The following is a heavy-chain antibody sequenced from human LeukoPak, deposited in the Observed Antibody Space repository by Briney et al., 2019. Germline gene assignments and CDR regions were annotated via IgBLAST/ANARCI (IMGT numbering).Heavy chain of an antibody. J-gene: IGHJ6*02. Sequence: ASVKVSCKASGYTFTGYYMHWVRQATGQGLEWMGWMNPNSGNTGYAQKFQGRVTMTRNTSISTAYMELSSLRSEDTAVYYCASAIGELSDYGMDVWGQGTTVTVSS. D-gene: IGHD3-10*01. V-gene: IGHV1-8*02. CDR2: MNPNSGNT. CDR3: ASAIGELSDYGMDV. CDR1: GYTFTGYY.